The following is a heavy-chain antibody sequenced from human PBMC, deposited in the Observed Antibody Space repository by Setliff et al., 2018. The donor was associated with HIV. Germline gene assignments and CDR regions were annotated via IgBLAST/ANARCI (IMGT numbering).Heavy chain of an antibody. J-gene: IGHJ4*02. D-gene: IGHD3-9*01. V-gene: IGHV3-33*06. CDR2: IWYDASRK. CDR1: GFAFNSYG. Sequence: HPGGSLRLSCAASGFAFNSYGMHWVRQAPGKGLEWVALIWYDASRKEYADSVKGRFNILRDDSKKTVDLQMHSLRADDTAVYYCAKTSNTGYLFCSDYWGQGSLVTVSS. CDR3: AKTSNTGYLFCSDY.